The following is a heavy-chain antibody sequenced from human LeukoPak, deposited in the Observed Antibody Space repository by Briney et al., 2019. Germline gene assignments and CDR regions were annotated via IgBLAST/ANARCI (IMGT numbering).Heavy chain of an antibody. CDR2: IYSGGST. CDR1: GFTVSSND. D-gene: IGHD6-19*01. Sequence: GGSLRLSCAASGFTVSSNDMSWVRQAPGKGLERVSVIYSGGSTYYADSVKGRFTISRDNSKNTLYLQMNSLRAEDTAVYYCARDRSGWYFDYWGQGTLVTVSS. J-gene: IGHJ4*02. CDR3: ARDRSGWYFDY. V-gene: IGHV3-53*01.